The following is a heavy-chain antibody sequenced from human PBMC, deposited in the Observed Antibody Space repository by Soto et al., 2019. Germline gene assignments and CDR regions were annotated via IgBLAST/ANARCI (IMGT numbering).Heavy chain of an antibody. CDR1: GGSISSSSYY. CDR3: ARRVPGGYEGIDY. D-gene: IGHD5-12*01. V-gene: IGHV4-39*01. Sequence: QLQLQESGPGLVKPSETLSLTCTVSGGSISSSSYYWGWIRQPPGKGLKWIGSIYYSGSTYYNPSLKSRVTISVDTSKNQFSLKLSSVTAADTAVYYCARRVPGGYEGIDYWGQGTLVTVSS. CDR2: IYYSGST. J-gene: IGHJ4*02.